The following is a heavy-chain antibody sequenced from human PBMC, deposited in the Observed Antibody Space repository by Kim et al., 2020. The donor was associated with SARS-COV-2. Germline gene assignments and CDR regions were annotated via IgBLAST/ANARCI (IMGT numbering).Heavy chain of an antibody. D-gene: IGHD3-22*01. V-gene: IGHV4-34*01. CDR3: ARAEQIVVVTRGMDV. Sequence: SETLSLTCAVYGGSFSGYYWSWIRQPPGKGLEWIGEINHSGSTNYNPSLKSRVTISVDTSKNQFSLKLSSVTAADTAVYYCARAEQIVVVTRGMDVWGQG. CDR2: INHSGST. J-gene: IGHJ6*02. CDR1: GGSFSGYY.